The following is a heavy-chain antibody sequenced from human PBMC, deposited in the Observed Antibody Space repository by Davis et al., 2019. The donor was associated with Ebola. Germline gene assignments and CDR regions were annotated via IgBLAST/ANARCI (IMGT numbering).Heavy chain of an antibody. V-gene: IGHV5-51*01. CDR3: ARVVAAGGIDP. J-gene: IGHJ5*02. CDR1: GYAFSNYY. D-gene: IGHD2-15*01. Sequence: GESLKISCETSGYAFSNYYIAWVRQMPGEGLEWMGIIYPDDSDARYSPSFQGQVTISADKSISTAYLQWNSLKTSDTATYYCARVVAAGGIDPWGQGTLVTVSS. CDR2: IYPDDSDA.